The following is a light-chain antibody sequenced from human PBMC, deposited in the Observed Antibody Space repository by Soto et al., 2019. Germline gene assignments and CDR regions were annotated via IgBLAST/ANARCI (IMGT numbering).Light chain of an antibody. V-gene: IGKV3-11*01. CDR2: DAS. Sequence: EIVMTQSPATLSLSPGERATLSCRASQSVSSYLAWYQQKPGQAPRLLIYDASNRATGIPARFSGSGSGTDLNITISSLEPEDCEVYYCQQRTYWPRTFGPGTKVDIK. CDR3: QQRTYWPRT. J-gene: IGKJ1*01. CDR1: QSVSSY.